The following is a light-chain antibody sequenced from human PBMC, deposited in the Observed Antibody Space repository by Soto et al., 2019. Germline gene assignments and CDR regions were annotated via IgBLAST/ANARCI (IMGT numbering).Light chain of an antibody. CDR2: GTS. V-gene: IGKV3-20*01. Sequence: ELGLTQSPGILSLSPGARATLSCRASQTVAYTSLAWYQQRPGQAPRLLIYGTSTRATGTPDRFIGSGSGTAFTLTISRLEPEDFAVYYCQQYVTTPLTFGQGTKVE. J-gene: IGKJ1*01. CDR3: QQYVTTPLT. CDR1: QTVAYTS.